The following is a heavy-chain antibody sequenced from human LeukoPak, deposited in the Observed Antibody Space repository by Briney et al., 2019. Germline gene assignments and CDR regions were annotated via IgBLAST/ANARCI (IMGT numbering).Heavy chain of an antibody. CDR2: IYSSGST. J-gene: IGHJ4*02. Sequence: SETLSLTCTVSGGSIRSYYWGWIRQPAGKGLEWIGRIYSSGSTNYNPSLKSRVTMSVDTSKNQFSLKLSSVTAADTAVYYCASNSPGYSSSGAFDYWGQGTLVTVSS. D-gene: IGHD6-13*01. V-gene: IGHV4-4*07. CDR3: ASNSPGYSSSGAFDY. CDR1: GGSIRSYY.